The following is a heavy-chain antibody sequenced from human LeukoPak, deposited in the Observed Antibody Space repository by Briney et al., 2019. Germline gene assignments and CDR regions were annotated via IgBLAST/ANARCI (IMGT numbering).Heavy chain of an antibody. Sequence: GGSLRLSCVVSGFDFSGFSMSWVRQAPGKGLEWVAIMHEYGSQIFYVDSVRGRFIISRDNARNSLYLQMNNLRAEDTAVYYCARPRGCGSARCNNFDYWGQGTLVTVSS. D-gene: IGHD2-21*01. V-gene: IGHV3-7*01. CDR3: ARPRGCGSARCNNFDY. J-gene: IGHJ4*02. CDR2: MHEYGSQI. CDR1: GFDFSGFS.